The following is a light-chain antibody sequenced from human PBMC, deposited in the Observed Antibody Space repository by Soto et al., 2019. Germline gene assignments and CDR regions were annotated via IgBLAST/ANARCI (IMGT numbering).Light chain of an antibody. J-gene: IGKJ1*01. CDR1: QSVSID. Sequence: EIVMTQSPATVPVSPGERVTLSCRASQSVSIDLAWYQQKPGQAPRLLIYGASTRATDIPPSFTGSGSGTEFTLTISSLQSEDIAVYYCQQYNKCPQTFGQGTKVEIK. CDR3: QQYNKCPQT. CDR2: GAS. V-gene: IGKV3-15*01.